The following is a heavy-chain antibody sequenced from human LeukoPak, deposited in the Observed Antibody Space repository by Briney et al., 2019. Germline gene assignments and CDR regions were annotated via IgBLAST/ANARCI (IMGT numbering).Heavy chain of an antibody. J-gene: IGHJ4*02. Sequence: GALIIFLCRSWINLNEFGISLVRQAPGQGLEWVANIKPDGSEKKYVDSVKGRFTISRDNAKSSLYLQMSSLRAEDTAVYYCARDEVYSGSYYYFDYWGQGTRVTVSS. CDR1: INLNEFG. V-gene: IGHV3-7*03. CDR3: ARDEVYSGSYYYFDY. D-gene: IGHD1-26*01. CDR2: IKPDGSEK.